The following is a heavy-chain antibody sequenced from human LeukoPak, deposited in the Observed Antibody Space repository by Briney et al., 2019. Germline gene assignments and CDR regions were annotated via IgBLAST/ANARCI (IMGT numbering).Heavy chain of an antibody. V-gene: IGHV3-23*01. CDR1: GFTFSSYA. Sequence: PGGSLRLSCAASGFTFSSYAMSWVRQAPGKRLEWVSTINSGGSTYYADSVKGRFTISRDNSKNTLYLQMNSLRAEDTAVFYCAKADRAVAGRGVWFDPWGQGTLVTVSS. CDR2: INSGGST. J-gene: IGHJ5*02. CDR3: AKADRAVAGRGVWFDP. D-gene: IGHD6-19*01.